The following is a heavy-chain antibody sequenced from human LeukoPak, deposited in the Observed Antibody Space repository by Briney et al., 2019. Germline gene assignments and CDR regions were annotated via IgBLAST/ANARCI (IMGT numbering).Heavy chain of an antibody. CDR1: GGTFISYA. CDR3: ARCGYYGSGSYRFDY. Sequence: SVKVSCKASGGTFISYAISWVRQAPGQGLEWMGGIIPIFGTANYAQKFQGRVTITADESTSTAYMELSSLRSEDTAVYYCARCGYYGSGSYRFDYWGQGTLVTVSS. CDR2: IIPIFGTA. V-gene: IGHV1-69*13. D-gene: IGHD3-10*01. J-gene: IGHJ4*02.